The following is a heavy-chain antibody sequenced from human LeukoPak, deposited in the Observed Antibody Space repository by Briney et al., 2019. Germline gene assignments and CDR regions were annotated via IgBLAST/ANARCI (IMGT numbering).Heavy chain of an antibody. J-gene: IGHJ5*02. CDR1: GDSISTYY. V-gene: IGHV4-59*12. CDR2: IYYRVTS. CDR3: ARDKGQYGSGTPGFTWFDP. Sequence: SETLSLTCTVSGDSISTYYWSWIRQPPGKGLEWIGYIYYRVTSDYNPSLKSRVTISVDTSKNQFSLKLSSVTAADTAVYYCARDKGQYGSGTPGFTWFDPWGQGTLVTVSS. D-gene: IGHD3-10*01.